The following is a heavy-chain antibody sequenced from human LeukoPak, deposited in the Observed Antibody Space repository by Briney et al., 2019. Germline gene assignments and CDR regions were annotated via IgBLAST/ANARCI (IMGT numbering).Heavy chain of an antibody. CDR2: ISGSGGST. V-gene: IGHV3-23*01. Sequence: GGSLRLSCAASGFTFSSYAMSWVRQAPGKGLEWVSAISGSGGSTYYADSVKGRFTISRDNAKNSLYLQMNSLRAEDTAVYYCARGYYDILTGFTAYFDYWGQGTLVTVSS. D-gene: IGHD3-9*01. J-gene: IGHJ4*02. CDR1: GFTFSSYA. CDR3: ARGYYDILTGFTAYFDY.